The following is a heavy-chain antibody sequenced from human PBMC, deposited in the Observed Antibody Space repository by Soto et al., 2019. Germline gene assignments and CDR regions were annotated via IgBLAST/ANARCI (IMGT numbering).Heavy chain of an antibody. CDR3: TRDNVNRAFGL. Sequence: QGQLVESGGGVVQPGRSLRVSCAASGFTFRTYGMHWVRQAPGKGLEWVAVIWSDGNNKYYADSVKDRFTISRDNSKNTLSLQMNSLRAEDTAVYHCTRDNVNRAFGLWGQGTVVTVSS. CDR2: IWSDGNNK. J-gene: IGHJ3*01. V-gene: IGHV3-33*01. CDR1: GFTFRTYG. D-gene: IGHD2-8*01.